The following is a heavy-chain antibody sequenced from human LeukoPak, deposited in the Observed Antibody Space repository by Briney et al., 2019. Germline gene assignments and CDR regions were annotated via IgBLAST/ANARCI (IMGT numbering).Heavy chain of an antibody. D-gene: IGHD3-9*01. J-gene: IGHJ4*02. CDR1: GFTFSSYG. CDR3: AKDGPDILAGYPDY. V-gene: IGHV3-30*18. Sequence: PGGPLRLSCAASGFTFSSYGMHWVRQAPGKGLEWVAVISYDGSNKYYADSVKGRFTISRDNSKNTLYLQMNSLRAEDTAVYYCAKDGPDILAGYPDYWGQGTLVTVSS. CDR2: ISYDGSNK.